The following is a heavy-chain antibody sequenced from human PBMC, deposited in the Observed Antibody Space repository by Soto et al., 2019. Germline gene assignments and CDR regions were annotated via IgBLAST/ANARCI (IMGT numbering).Heavy chain of an antibody. V-gene: IGHV3-7*05. CDR1: GFTFSSYW. J-gene: IGHJ6*02. D-gene: IGHD1-1*01. CDR2: IKQDGSEK. Sequence: EVQLVESGGGLVQPGGSLRLSCAASGFTFSSYWMSWVRQAPGKGLEWVANIKQDGSEKYYVDSVKGRFTISRDNAKNSLYLQMNSLRAEDTAVYYCARDLGLEHIQYYYYGMDVWGQGTTVTVSS. CDR3: ARDLGLEHIQYYYYGMDV.